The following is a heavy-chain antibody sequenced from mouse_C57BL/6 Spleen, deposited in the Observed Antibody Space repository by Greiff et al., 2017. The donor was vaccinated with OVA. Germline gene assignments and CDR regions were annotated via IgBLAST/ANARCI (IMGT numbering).Heavy chain of an antibody. CDR3: AREGAFYGNLPRYCDV. V-gene: IGHV5-4*01. J-gene: IGHJ1*03. D-gene: IGHD2-10*01. CDR2: ISDGGSYT. Sequence: EVKLVESGGGLVKPGGSLKLSCAASGFTFSSYAMSWVRQTPEKRLEWVATISDGGSYTYYPDNVKGRFTISRDNAKNNLYLQMSHLKSEDTAMYYCAREGAFYGNLPRYCDVWGTGTTVTVSS. CDR1: GFTFSSYA.